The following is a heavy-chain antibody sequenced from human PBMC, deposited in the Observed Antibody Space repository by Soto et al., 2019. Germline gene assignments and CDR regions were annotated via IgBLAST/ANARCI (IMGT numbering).Heavy chain of an antibody. CDR1: GGSISSGGYY. CDR2: IYYSGST. CDR3: AFTRGARGFEY. Sequence: HVQLQESGPGLVKPSQTLSLTCTVSGGSISSGGYYWSWIRQHPGKGLEWIGYIYYSGSTYYNPSHESRVTLSVDTSKNQFSLELSSVTAADTAVYYCAFTRGARGFEYWGQGTLVTVSS. D-gene: IGHD3-3*01. V-gene: IGHV4-31*03. J-gene: IGHJ4*02.